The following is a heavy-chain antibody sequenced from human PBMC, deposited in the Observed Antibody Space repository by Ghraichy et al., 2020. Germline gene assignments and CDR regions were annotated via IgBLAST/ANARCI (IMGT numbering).Heavy chain of an antibody. CDR2: IYHSGTT. J-gene: IGHJ3*01. CDR1: GGSISSGDYS. D-gene: IGHD1-26*01. V-gene: IGHV4-30-2*01. CDR3: ARLHRVIVELDF. Sequence: SETLSLTCTISGGSISSGDYSWSWIRQPPGKGLEWIGYIYHSGTTYYNPSLKSRVTISVDTSKNQFSLKVNSVTAADTALYYCARLHRVIVELDFWGQGTLGTVSS.